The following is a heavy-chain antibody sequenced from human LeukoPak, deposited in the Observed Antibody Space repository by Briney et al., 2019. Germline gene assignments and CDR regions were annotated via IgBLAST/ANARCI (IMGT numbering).Heavy chain of an antibody. D-gene: IGHD3-9*01. CDR1: GASLSTYY. CDR3: ARDGYYDILTGYSPHYFDY. J-gene: IGHJ4*02. V-gene: IGHV4-4*08. Sequence: SETLSLTCIVSGASLSTYYGTWIRQPPGKGLEWIGTIHKSGRTFYSPSLKSRITISVDTSKNQFSLKLSSVTAADTAVYYCARDGYYDILTGYSPHYFDYWGQGTLVTVSS. CDR2: IHKSGRT.